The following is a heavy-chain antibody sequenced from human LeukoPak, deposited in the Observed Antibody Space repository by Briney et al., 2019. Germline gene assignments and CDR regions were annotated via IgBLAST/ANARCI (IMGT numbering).Heavy chain of an antibody. CDR2: IYYSGTT. CDR3: ARGTTGAYFGTPPYFDY. CDR1: GASINGYC. J-gene: IGHJ4*02. D-gene: IGHD7-27*01. Sequence: SETLSLTCSVSGASINGYCWSWIRQPPGKGLECIGYIYYSGTTNYNPSLESRVTIFLDTSRNQFSLRLRSVTAADTAVYFCARGTTGAYFGTPPYFDYWGQGSLVTVSS. V-gene: IGHV4-59*01.